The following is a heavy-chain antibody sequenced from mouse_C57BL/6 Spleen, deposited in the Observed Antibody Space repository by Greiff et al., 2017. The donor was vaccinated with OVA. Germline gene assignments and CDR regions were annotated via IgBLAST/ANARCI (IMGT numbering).Heavy chain of an antibody. V-gene: IGHV1-69*01. D-gene: IGHD1-1*01. CDR2: IDPSDSYT. CDR1: GYTFTSYW. J-gene: IGHJ1*03. CDR3: ASPLYYYGSSHWYFDV. Sequence: QVQLQQPGAELVMPGASVKLSCKASGYTFTSYWMHWVKQRPGQGLEWIGEIDPSDSYTNYNQKFKGKSTLTVDKSSSTAYMQLSSLTSEDSAVYYCASPLYYYGSSHWYFDVWGTGTTVTVSS.